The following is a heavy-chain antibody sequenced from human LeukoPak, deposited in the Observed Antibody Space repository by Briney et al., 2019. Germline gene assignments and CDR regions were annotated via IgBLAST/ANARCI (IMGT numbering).Heavy chain of an antibody. CDR1: GFTFSSYA. Sequence: GGSLRLSCAASGFTFSSYAMSWVRRAPGKGLEWVSAISGSGGSTYYADSVKGRFTISRDNSKNTLYLQMNSLRAEDTAVYYCAKDPYYDFWSGPLGWFDPWGQGTLVTVSS. CDR3: AKDPYYDFWSGPLGWFDP. D-gene: IGHD3-3*01. V-gene: IGHV3-23*01. J-gene: IGHJ5*02. CDR2: ISGSGGST.